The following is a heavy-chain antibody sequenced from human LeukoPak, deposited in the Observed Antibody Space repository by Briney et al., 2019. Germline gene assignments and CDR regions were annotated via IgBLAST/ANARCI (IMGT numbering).Heavy chain of an antibody. D-gene: IGHD6-19*01. CDR2: IRSSGNTI. V-gene: IGHV3-11*01. J-gene: IGHJ4*02. CDR3: AKRGAVAGGRGYFDY. CDR1: GFTFSDYS. Sequence: GGSLRLSCAASGFTFSDYSMSWIRQAPGKGLEWVSYIRSSGNTIYYADSVKGRFTISRDNSKNTLYLQMNSLRAEDTAVYYCAKRGAVAGGRGYFDYWGQGTLVTVSS.